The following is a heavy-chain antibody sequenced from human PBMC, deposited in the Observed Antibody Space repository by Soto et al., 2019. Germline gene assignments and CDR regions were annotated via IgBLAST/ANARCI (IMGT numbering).Heavy chain of an antibody. CDR1: GFTFTSSA. CDR2: IVVGSGNT. Sequence: QMQLVQSGPEVKKPGTSVKVSCKASGFTFTSSAVQWVRQARGQRLEWKGWIVVGSGNTNYAQKFQERVTITRDMSTSTAYMELSSLRSEDTAVYYCASDGRRWSYWGRYYYDGMDVWGQGTTVTVTS. D-gene: IGHD1-26*01. V-gene: IGHV1-58*01. J-gene: IGHJ6*02. CDR3: ASDGRRWSYWGRYYYDGMDV.